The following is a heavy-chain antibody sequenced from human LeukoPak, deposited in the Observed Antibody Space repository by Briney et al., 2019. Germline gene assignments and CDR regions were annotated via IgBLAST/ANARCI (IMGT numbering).Heavy chain of an antibody. Sequence: SVKVSCRASGGTFSSYAISWVRQAPGQGLEWMGGIIPIFGTANYAQKFQRRVTITTDESTSTAYMELSSLRSEDTAVYYCARVYYYDSSGCYGWFDPWGQGTLVTVSS. CDR3: ARVYYYDSSGCYGWFDP. CDR1: GGTFSSYA. D-gene: IGHD3-22*01. J-gene: IGHJ5*02. V-gene: IGHV1-69*05. CDR2: IIPIFGTA.